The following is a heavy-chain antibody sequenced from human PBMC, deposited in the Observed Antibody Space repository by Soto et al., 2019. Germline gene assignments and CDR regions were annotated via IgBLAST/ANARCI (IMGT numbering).Heavy chain of an antibody. J-gene: IGHJ4*02. CDR3: AREVGYYYGSGSYYIGYDY. V-gene: IGHV1-18*01. Sequence: ASVKVSCKASGYTFTSYGISWVRQAPGQGLEWMGWISAYNGNTNYAQKLQGRVTMTTDTSTSTAYMELRSLRSDDTAVYYCAREVGYYYGSGSYYIGYDYWGQRTLVTVSS. D-gene: IGHD3-10*01. CDR1: GYTFTSYG. CDR2: ISAYNGNT.